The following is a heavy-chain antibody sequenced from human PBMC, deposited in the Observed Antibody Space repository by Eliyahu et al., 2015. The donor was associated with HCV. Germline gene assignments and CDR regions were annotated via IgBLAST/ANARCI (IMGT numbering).Heavy chain of an antibody. Sequence: QVQLQESGPGLVKPSETLSLTCTVSGGSVSSGSYYWSWIRQPPGKGLEWIGYIYYSGSTHYNPSLKSRVTISVDTSKNQFSLKLSSVTAADTAVYYCARAKSSSSWYREGYRWGQGTLVTVSS. CDR1: GGSVSSGSYY. J-gene: IGHJ5*02. D-gene: IGHD6-13*01. CDR2: IYYSGST. CDR3: ARAKSSSSWYREGYR. V-gene: IGHV4-61*01.